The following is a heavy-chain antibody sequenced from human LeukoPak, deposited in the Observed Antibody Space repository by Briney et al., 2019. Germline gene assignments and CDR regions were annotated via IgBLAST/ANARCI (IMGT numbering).Heavy chain of an antibody. J-gene: IGHJ5*02. CDR1: GGTFSSYA. CDR3: ARGPEPGGWLDP. Sequence: VASVKVSCKASGGTFSSYAISWVRQAPGQGLEWMGRIIPILGIANYAQKFQGRVTITADKSTSTAYMELSSLRSEDTAVYYCARGPEPGGWLDPWGQGILVTVSS. V-gene: IGHV1-69*04. D-gene: IGHD1-14*01. CDR2: IIPILGIA.